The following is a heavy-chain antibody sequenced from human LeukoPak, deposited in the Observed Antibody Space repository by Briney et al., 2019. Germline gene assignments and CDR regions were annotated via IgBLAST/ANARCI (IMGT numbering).Heavy chain of an antibody. Sequence: SVKVSCKASGGTFSSYAISWVRQAPGQGLEWMGRIIPIFCIANYAQKFQGRVTITADKSTSTAYMELSSLRSEDTAVYYCARALYYYDSSGYYYGAFDIWGQGTMVTVSS. J-gene: IGHJ3*02. D-gene: IGHD3-22*01. V-gene: IGHV1-69*04. CDR1: GGTFSSYA. CDR2: IIPIFCIA. CDR3: ARALYYYDSSGYYYGAFDI.